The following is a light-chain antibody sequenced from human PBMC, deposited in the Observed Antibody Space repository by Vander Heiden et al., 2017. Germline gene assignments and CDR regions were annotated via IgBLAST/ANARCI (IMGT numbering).Light chain of an antibody. CDR3: QQYYISPQT. CDR2: WAS. Sequence: DIVMTQSPDSLAVSLGERATINCKSSQSVLSSSNNKNYLAWYQQKPGQPPKLLIYWASTRKSGVPDRFSGSGSGTDFTLTISSLQAEDVAVYYCQQYYISPQTFGQGTKVEIK. CDR1: QSVLSSSNNKNY. V-gene: IGKV4-1*01. J-gene: IGKJ1*01.